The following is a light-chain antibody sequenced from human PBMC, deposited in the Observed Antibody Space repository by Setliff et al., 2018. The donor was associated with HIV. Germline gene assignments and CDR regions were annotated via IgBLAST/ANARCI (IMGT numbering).Light chain of an antibody. J-gene: IGLJ1*01. Sequence: QSVLTQPASVSGSPGQSITISCTGTSSDVGGYNYVSWYQQHPGKAPKLMIYEVSNRPSGVSNRFSGSKSGNTASLTISGLQAEDEADYYCSPYTSSSTLYVFGTGTKVTVL. CDR1: SSDVGGYNY. CDR3: SPYTSSSTLYV. CDR2: EVS. V-gene: IGLV2-14*01.